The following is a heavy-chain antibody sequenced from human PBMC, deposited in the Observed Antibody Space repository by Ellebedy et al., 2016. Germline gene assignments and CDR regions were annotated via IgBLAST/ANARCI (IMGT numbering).Heavy chain of an antibody. V-gene: IGHV4-34*01. Sequence: SETLSLXCAVYGGSFSGYYWSWIRQPPGKGLEWIGEINHSGSTNYNPSLKSRVTISVDTSKNQFSLKLSSVTAADTAVYYCARAPLIDLYYYGSGSFHFDYWGQGTLVTVSS. CDR2: INHSGST. CDR1: GGSFSGYY. J-gene: IGHJ4*02. D-gene: IGHD3-10*01. CDR3: ARAPLIDLYYYGSGSFHFDY.